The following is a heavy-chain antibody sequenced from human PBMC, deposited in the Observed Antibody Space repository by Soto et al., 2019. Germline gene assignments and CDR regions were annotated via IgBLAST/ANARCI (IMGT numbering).Heavy chain of an antibody. CDR2: IYYSDST. J-gene: IGHJ4*02. Sequence: SESLSLTRTLSGDSISSYYWSWIRQPPGKGLEWIGYIYYSDSTNYNPSLKSRVTISVDTPKNQFSLKLSSLTSEDTAMYFCARDGQIWSHDFGYWGQGTLVTVSS. D-gene: IGHD3-16*01. V-gene: IGHV4-59*01. CDR3: ARDGQIWSHDFGY. CDR1: GDSISSYY.